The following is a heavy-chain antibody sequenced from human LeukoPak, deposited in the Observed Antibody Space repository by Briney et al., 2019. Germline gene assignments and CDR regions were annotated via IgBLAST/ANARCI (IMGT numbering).Heavy chain of an antibody. D-gene: IGHD3-22*01. CDR1: GFTFSTFA. J-gene: IGHJ6*02. Sequence: GGSLRLSCAASGFTFSTFAIHWVRQAPGKGLDWVAVISYDGSNKYYADSVKGRFTISRDNSKNTLYLQMNSLRAEDTAVYYCARADRAHSSGYRHYYGMDVWGQGTTVTVSS. V-gene: IGHV3-30-3*01. CDR3: ARADRAHSSGYRHYYGMDV. CDR2: ISYDGSNK.